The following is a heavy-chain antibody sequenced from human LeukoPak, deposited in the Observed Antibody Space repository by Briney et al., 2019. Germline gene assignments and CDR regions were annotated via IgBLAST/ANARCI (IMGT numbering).Heavy chain of an antibody. V-gene: IGHV3-7*03. CDR1: GFTFSSYW. CDR2: IKQDGSEK. J-gene: IGHJ6*04. D-gene: IGHD6-19*01. CDR3: ASLGGRAVAKSQLRYYYYYGMDV. Sequence: GGSLRLSCAASGFTFSSYWMSWVRQAPGKGLEWVANIKQDGSEKYYVDSVKGRFTISRDNAKNSLYLQMNSLRAEDTAVYYCASLGGRAVAKSQLRYYYYYGMDVWGKGTTVTVSS.